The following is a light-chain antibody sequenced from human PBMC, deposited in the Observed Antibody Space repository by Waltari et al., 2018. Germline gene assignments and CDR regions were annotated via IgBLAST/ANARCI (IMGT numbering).Light chain of an antibody. CDR1: SSNIGNNY. V-gene: IGLV1-51*01. Sequence: QPVLTQPPSVSAAPGQKVTIPCSGSSSNIGNNYVSWYQQLPGTAPKLLIYDNNKRPSGIPDRFSGSKSGTSATLGITGLQTGDEADYYCAAWDDSLRGLFGGGTKLTVL. CDR3: AAWDDSLRGL. CDR2: DNN. J-gene: IGLJ3*02.